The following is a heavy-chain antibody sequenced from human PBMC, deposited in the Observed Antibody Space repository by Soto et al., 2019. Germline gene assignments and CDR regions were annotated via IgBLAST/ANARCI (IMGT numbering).Heavy chain of an antibody. CDR2: VSAAGGAT. Sequence: EAHLLQSGGDLDQPGGSLRLSCAASGVTFTNYVMSWVRQPPGKGLEWVSAVSAAGGATYYADAVKGRFTISGDSSQNTLLMQMASLGAEDTAVYFCAKQSRMGPCFYSSAMDVWGKGTMVTVSS. D-gene: IGHD2-15*01. CDR3: AKQSRMGPCFYSSAMDV. V-gene: IGHV3-23*01. J-gene: IGHJ6*04. CDR1: GVTFTNYV.